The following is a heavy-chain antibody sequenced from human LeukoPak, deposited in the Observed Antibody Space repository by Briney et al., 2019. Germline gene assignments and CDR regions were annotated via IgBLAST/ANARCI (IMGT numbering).Heavy chain of an antibody. Sequence: PGGSLRPSCAASGFTFSSYAMSWVRQAPGKGLEWVSVMSGSGGSTYYADSVKGRFTISRDNSKNTLYLQMNSLRAEDTAIYYCAKNGDRGAYCAGGTCYPYFYYYMDVWGKGTTVTI. V-gene: IGHV3-23*01. CDR2: MSGSGGST. CDR1: GFTFSSYA. J-gene: IGHJ6*03. CDR3: AKNGDRGAYCAGGTCYPYFYYYMDV. D-gene: IGHD2-15*01.